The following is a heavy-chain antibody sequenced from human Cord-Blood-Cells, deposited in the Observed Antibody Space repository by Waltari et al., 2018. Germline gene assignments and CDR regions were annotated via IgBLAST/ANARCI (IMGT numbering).Heavy chain of an antibody. CDR1: GFTFSSYA. CDR2: ISGSGGRT. CDR3: AKDAPLIVGATQAFDI. J-gene: IGHJ3*02. D-gene: IGHD1-26*01. V-gene: IGHV3-23*01. Sequence: EVQLLESGGGLVQPGGSLRLSCVASGFTFSSYAMSWVRQAPGKGLEWVSAISGSGGRTYYAGSVKGRFTISRDNSKNTLYLQMNSLRAEDTAVYYCAKDAPLIVGATQAFDIWGQGTMVTVSS.